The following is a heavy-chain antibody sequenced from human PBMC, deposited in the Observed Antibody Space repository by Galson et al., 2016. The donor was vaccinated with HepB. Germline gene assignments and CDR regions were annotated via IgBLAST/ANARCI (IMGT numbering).Heavy chain of an antibody. D-gene: IGHD3-22*01. CDR2: INRAGNT. J-gene: IGHJ4*02. V-gene: IGHV4-34*01. CDR1: GGSFSGYY. Sequence: SETLSLTCSVSGGSFSGYYWTWIRQSPGKGLEWIGEINRAGNTNYNPSLMSRVTTSIDTSNNHFSLKMPSVTAADTALYYCARGLGYYDHDSGFYPSNKYSLDFWGQGALVTVAS. CDR3: ARGLGYYDHDSGFYPSNKYSLDF.